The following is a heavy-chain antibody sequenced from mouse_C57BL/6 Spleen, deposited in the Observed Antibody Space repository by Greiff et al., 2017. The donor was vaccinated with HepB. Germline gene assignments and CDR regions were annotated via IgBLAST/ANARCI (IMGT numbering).Heavy chain of an antibody. J-gene: IGHJ4*01. CDR1: SYTFTSYW. V-gene: IGHV1-64*01. Sequence: VQLQQPGAELVKPGASVKLSCKASSYTFTSYWMHWVKQRPGQGLEWIGMIHPNSGSTNYNEKFKSKATLTVDKSSSTAYMQLSSLTSEDSAVYYCARAEGGAMDYWGQGTSVTVSS. CDR2: IHPNSGST. CDR3: ARAEGGAMDY.